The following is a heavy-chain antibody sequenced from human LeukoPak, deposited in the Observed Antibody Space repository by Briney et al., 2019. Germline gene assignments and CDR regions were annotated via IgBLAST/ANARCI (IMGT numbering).Heavy chain of an antibody. V-gene: IGHV1-18*01. CDR1: GYTFTSYG. CDR3: ARVRWPTTGDKEVRGVITGGLYMDV. J-gene: IGHJ6*03. Sequence: ASVKVSCKASGYTFTSYGISWVRQAPGQGLEWMGWISAYNGNTNYAQKLQGRVTMTTDTSTSTAYMELRSLRSDDTAVYYCARVRWPTTGDKEVRGVITGGLYMDVWGKGTTVTISS. CDR2: ISAYNGNT. D-gene: IGHD3-10*01.